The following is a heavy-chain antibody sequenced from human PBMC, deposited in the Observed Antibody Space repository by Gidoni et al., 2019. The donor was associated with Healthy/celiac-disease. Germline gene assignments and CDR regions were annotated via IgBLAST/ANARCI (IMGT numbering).Heavy chain of an antibody. CDR2: ITAGNGNT. J-gene: IGHJ5*02. V-gene: IGHV1-3*01. D-gene: IGHD5-12*01. CDR3: ARGGYIGYDTDWFDP. Sequence: QVQHEQSGAAVQKPGASVKVSCKAYGYTFISYAMHWVRQAPCQRLGWMGWITAGNGNTNYSQKFQGRVTITRDTSASTAYMELSSLRSEDTAVYYCARGGYIGYDTDWFDPWGQGTLVTVSS. CDR1: GYTFISYA.